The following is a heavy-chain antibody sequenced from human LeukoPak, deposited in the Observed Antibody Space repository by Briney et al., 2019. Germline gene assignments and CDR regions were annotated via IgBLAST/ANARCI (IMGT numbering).Heavy chain of an antibody. D-gene: IGHD3-3*01. CDR1: DDSISSILYY. CDR3: ARHSTRVGWSGPFDY. Sequence: PSETLSLTCTVSDDSISSILYYWGWLRQSPGKGLEWIGSIYHSGSTYYNPSLKSRVTISVDTFKNQFSLKLHSVTAADTALYYCARHSTRVGWSGPFDYWGQGSLVTVSS. J-gene: IGHJ4*02. CDR2: IYHSGST. V-gene: IGHV4-39*01.